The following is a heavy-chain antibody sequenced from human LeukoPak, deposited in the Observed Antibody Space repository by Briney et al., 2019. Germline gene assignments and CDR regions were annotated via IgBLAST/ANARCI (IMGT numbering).Heavy chain of an antibody. D-gene: IGHD1-1*01. CDR1: GFTFSNAW. CDR2: IKSKTNGGTT. CDR3: NTENWYYFDY. J-gene: IGHJ4*02. Sequence: PGGSLRLSCAVSGFTFSNAWMTWVRQAPGKGLEWVARIKSKTNGGTTDYAAPVKGRFTISRDDSKNTLYLQMNSLKTEDTALYYCNTENWYYFDYWGQGTLVTVSS. V-gene: IGHV3-15*05.